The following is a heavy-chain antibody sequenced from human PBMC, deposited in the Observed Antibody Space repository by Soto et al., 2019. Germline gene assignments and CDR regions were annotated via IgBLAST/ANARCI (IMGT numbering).Heavy chain of an antibody. CDR1: GGTFSSYA. D-gene: IGHD5-18*01. J-gene: IGHJ6*02. Sequence: SVKVSCKASGGTFSSYAISWVRQAPGQGLEWMGGIIPIFGTANYAQKFQGRVTITADKSTSTAYMELSSLRSEDTAVYYCARDRGETAMISYYYYYGMDVWGQGTTVTVSS. V-gene: IGHV1-69*06. CDR3: ARDRGETAMISYYYYYGMDV. CDR2: IIPIFGTA.